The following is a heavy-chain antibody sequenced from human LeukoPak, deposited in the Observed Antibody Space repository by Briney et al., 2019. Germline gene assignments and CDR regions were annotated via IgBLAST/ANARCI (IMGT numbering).Heavy chain of an antibody. Sequence: SATLSLTFTVSGGSLISGTFYWSWIRQPAGKGLEWIGRVYTSGSTDYNSSFMSRVTISIDTSKNQFFLKLSSVTAADTAVYYCARVGGYSGSYYYFDNWGQGTLVTVSS. CDR1: GGSLISGTFY. CDR2: VYTSGST. CDR3: ARVGGYSGSYYYFDN. V-gene: IGHV4-61*02. J-gene: IGHJ4*02. D-gene: IGHD1-26*01.